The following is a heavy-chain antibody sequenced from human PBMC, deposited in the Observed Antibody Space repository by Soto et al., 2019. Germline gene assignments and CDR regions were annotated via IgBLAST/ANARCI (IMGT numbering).Heavy chain of an antibody. CDR2: VNPILSMS. CDR1: GDTFNFYS. V-gene: IGHV1-69*02. J-gene: IGHJ4*02. D-gene: IGHD3-10*01. Sequence: QVQLVQSGAEVKSAGSSVKVSCKASGDTFNFYSINWVRQAPGLGLEWVGRVNPILSMSNYAQRFQGRVTMTADKATGTAYMELRSLRSEHTAIYYCASNYGWGYRASDSWGQGALVTVSS. CDR3: ASNYGWGYRASDS.